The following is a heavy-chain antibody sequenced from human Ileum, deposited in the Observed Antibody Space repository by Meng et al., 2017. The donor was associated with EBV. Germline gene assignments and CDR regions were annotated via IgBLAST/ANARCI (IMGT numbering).Heavy chain of an antibody. Sequence: VTPSAPLTPPCLLSGHGLLLHSWVGTILPPHENGLVWFRHNYSSVTTYNNSSVMSRDTMSIDPSQNQFSLQLSAVTAVDTAEYYCARYSESGSYIDYWGLGTLVTVSS. J-gene: IGHJ4*02. CDR1: GHGLLLHSW. CDR3: ARYSESGSYIDY. D-gene: IGHD1-26*01. CDR2: NYSSVTT. V-gene: IGHV4-28*01.